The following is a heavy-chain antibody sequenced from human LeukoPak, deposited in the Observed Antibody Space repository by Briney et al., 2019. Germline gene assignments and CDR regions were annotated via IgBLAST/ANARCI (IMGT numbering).Heavy chain of an antibody. CDR3: ANYYDSLTGDDY. J-gene: IGHJ4*02. V-gene: IGHV4-39*07. CDR1: GGSISSSSYY. Sequence: SETLSLTCTVSGGSISSSSYYWGWVRQPPGKGLEWIGSIYYSGSTYYNPSLKSRLTISVDTSKNQFSLKLSSVTAADTAVYYCANYYDSLTGDDYWGQGTLVTVSS. D-gene: IGHD3-9*01. CDR2: IYYSGST.